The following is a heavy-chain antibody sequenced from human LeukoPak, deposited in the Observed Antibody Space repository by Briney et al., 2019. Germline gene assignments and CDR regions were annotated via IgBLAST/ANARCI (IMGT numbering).Heavy chain of an antibody. D-gene: IGHD3-10*01. CDR2: FYHGGST. CDR1: GYSISTGYY. Sequence: PSETLSLTCTVSGYSISTGYYWDWIRQPPGKGLEWIGTFYHGGSTYYNPSLKSRVTISVDTSKNQFSLKLSSVTAADTAVYYCARAPSTNSGSYYKVIDYWGQGTLVTVSS. CDR3: ARAPSTNSGSYYKVIDY. J-gene: IGHJ4*02. V-gene: IGHV4-38-2*02.